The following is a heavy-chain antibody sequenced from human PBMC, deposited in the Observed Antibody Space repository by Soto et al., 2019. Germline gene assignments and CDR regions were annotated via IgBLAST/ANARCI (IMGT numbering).Heavy chain of an antibody. D-gene: IGHD2-15*01. V-gene: IGHV3-23*01. CDR3: ARDLTRMSTVAREF. J-gene: IGHJ1*01. CDR2: IIGSGAST. Sequence: GGSLRLSCAASGFTFSSYAMGWVRQAPGKGLEWVSSIIGSGASTYYADSVKGRFTIFRDNSKNTLFLQMNSLTTEDTAVYYCARDLTRMSTVAREFWGQGTMVTVSS. CDR1: GFTFSSYA.